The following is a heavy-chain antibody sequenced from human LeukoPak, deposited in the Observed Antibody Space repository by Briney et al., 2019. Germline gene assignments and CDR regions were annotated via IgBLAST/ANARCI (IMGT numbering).Heavy chain of an antibody. CDR2: ISSSGSTI. CDR1: GFTFSDYY. V-gene: IGHV3-11*01. Sequence: GGSLRLSCAASGFTFSDYYMSWIRQAPGKGLEWVSYISSSGSTIYYADSVKGRFTISRDNAKNSLYLQMNSLRAEDTAVYYCARDGNEIFGVPRVYYGMDVWGQGTTVTVSS. D-gene: IGHD3-3*01. CDR3: ARDGNEIFGVPRVYYGMDV. J-gene: IGHJ6*02.